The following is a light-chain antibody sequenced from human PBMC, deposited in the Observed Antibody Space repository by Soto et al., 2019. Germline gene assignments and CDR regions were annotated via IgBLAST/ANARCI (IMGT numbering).Light chain of an antibody. Sequence: DIVLTQSPATLSLSPGNRVTLSCRANERISHSLAWYQQKPGQAPRILIYDASFRATGIPERFSGSGSGTDFTLSISSLEPEDFAVYYCQQTYSALITFGQGTRLEIK. CDR2: DAS. CDR3: QQTYSALIT. J-gene: IGKJ5*01. V-gene: IGKV3-11*01. CDR1: ERISHS.